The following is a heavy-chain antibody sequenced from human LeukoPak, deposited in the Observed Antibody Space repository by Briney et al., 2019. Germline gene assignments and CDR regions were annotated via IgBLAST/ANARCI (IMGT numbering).Heavy chain of an antibody. Sequence: PGGSLILSCAASGFTLSLYAMSWVRQAPGKGLEWVSATSSSDSGTYYADSVRGRFTISRDNSKNRLYLQMSRLRAEDAAVYYCAKAPVTSCRGAYCYPFDSWGQGTLVTVSS. CDR2: TSSSDSGT. D-gene: IGHD2-21*01. J-gene: IGHJ4*02. CDR1: GFTLSLYA. V-gene: IGHV3-23*01. CDR3: AKAPVTSCRGAYCYPFDS.